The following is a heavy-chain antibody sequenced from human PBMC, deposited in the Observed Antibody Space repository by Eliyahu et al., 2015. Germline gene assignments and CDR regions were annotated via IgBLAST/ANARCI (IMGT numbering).Heavy chain of an antibody. CDR3: AKGSSFGGELRGDY. Sequence: EVQLVESGGGLVQXGGSLRLXCTASGFXFNNXAMTWVRQAPGKGLVWVSAISGSGGTTYYTDSVKGRFTISRDNSKNTLYLQMNSLRAEDTATYYCAKGSSFGGELRGDYWGQGTLVTVSS. D-gene: IGHD1-26*01. V-gene: IGHV3-23*04. CDR2: ISGSGGTT. J-gene: IGHJ4*02. CDR1: GFXFNNXA.